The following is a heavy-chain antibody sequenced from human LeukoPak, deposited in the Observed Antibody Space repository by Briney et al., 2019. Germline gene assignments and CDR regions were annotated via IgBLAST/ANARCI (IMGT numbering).Heavy chain of an antibody. V-gene: IGHV3-48*04. CDR2: ISSSSSTI. Sequence: HSGGSLRLSCAASGFTFSSYSMNWVRQAPGKGLEWLSYISSSSSTIYYADSVKGRFTISRDNAKNSLYLEMNSLRAEDTAVYYCARDWSGVSTSNDCWGQGTLVTVSS. J-gene: IGHJ4*02. CDR3: ARDWSGVSTSNDC. D-gene: IGHD3-3*01. CDR1: GFTFSSYS.